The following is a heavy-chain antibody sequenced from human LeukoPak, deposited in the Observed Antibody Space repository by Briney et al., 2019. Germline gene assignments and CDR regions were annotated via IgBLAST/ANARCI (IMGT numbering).Heavy chain of an antibody. V-gene: IGHV1-18*01. CDR1: GYTFTSYG. CDR2: NSAYNGNT. D-gene: IGHD2-2*01. Sequence: ASVKVSCKASGYTFTSYGISWVRQAPGQGLEWMGWNSAYNGNTNYGQKLQGRVTMTTDTSTSTAYMELRSLRSDDTAVYYCARVRGYCSSTSCYNNWFDPWGQGTLVTVSS. CDR3: ARVRGYCSSTSCYNNWFDP. J-gene: IGHJ5*02.